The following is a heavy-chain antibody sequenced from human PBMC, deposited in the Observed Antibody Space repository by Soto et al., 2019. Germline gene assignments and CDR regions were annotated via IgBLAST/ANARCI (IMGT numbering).Heavy chain of an antibody. CDR1: GFSLTTSGEA. D-gene: IGHD3-10*01. Sequence: SGPTLVNPTQSLTLTCSFSGFSLTTSGEAVGWVRQPPGKALEWLALIFWNDEKRYSPSLKTRLTITGDTSKNQVVLTMTDMDPVDTGTYYCAHSTPCSSGSGIEFMWHFEPWGQGTLVTVS. CDR3: AHSTPCSSGSGIEFMWHFEP. J-gene: IGHJ5*02. CDR2: IFWNDEK. V-gene: IGHV2-5*01.